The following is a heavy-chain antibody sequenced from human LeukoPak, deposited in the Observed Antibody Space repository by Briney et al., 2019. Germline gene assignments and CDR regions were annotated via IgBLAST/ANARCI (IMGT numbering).Heavy chain of an antibody. J-gene: IGHJ4*02. Sequence: GGSLRLSCAASGFTFSSYAMHWVRQAPGKGLEWVAVISYDGSNKYYADSVKGRFTISRDNSKNTLYLQMNSLRAEDTAVYYCAKDLGVRGYVDYWGQGTLVTVSS. CDR1: GFTFSSYA. D-gene: IGHD3-10*01. V-gene: IGHV3-30-3*01. CDR2: ISYDGSNK. CDR3: AKDLGVRGYVDY.